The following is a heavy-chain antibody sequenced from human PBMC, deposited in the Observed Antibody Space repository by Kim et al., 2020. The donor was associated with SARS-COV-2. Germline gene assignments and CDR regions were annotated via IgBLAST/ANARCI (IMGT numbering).Heavy chain of an antibody. D-gene: IGHD1-7*01. Sequence: SGPTLVNPTQTLTLTCTFSGFSRSSSGMCVSWIRQPPGKALEWLARIDWDDDKYYSTSLKTRLTISKDTSKNQVVLTMTNMDPVDTATYYCARMGIGTTPAKEYYYYGMDVWGQGTTVTVFS. CDR3: ARMGIGTTPAKEYYYYGMDV. J-gene: IGHJ6*02. V-gene: IGHV2-70*11. CDR2: IDWDDDK. CDR1: GFSRSSSGMC.